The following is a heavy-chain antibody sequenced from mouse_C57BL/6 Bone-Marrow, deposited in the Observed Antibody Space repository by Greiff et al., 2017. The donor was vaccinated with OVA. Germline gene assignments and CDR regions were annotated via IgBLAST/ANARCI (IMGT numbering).Heavy chain of an antibody. CDR1: GYAFSSSW. J-gene: IGHJ2*01. CDR3: ARRSSGYDFDY. V-gene: IGHV1-82*01. CDR2: IYPGDGVT. Sequence: QVQLQQPGPELVKPGASVKISCKASGYAFSSSWMNWVKQRPGKGLEWIGRIYPGDGVTNYNGKFKGKATLTADKSSSTAYMELSSRTSVDSAVYIWARRSSGYDFDYWGQGTTLTVSS. D-gene: IGHD3-2*02.